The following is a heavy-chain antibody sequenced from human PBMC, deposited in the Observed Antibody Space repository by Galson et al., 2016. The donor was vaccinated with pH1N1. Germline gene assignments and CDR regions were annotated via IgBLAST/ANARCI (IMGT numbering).Heavy chain of an antibody. J-gene: IGHJ2*01. CDR2: IIPIFNTA. CDR3: AREDYCDTDLSDWYFDL. D-gene: IGHD3-22*01. Sequence: CKASGGTFGSYGINWVRQAPGQGLEWMGGIIPIFNTAKYAQNFQGRVTITADESTTTAYMELSSLRSEDTAVYYCAREDYCDTDLSDWYFDLWGRGTLLTVSS. V-gene: IGHV1-69*01. CDR1: GGTFGSYG.